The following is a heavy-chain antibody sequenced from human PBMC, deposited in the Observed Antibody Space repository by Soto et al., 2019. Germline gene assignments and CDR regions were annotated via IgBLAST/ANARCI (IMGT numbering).Heavy chain of an antibody. J-gene: IGHJ4*02. CDR2: IHTSGSP. Sequence: SETLSLTCTVSGGSISSYYCSWIRQAAGKGLGWIGRIHTSGSPNYNPSLKSRVTMSADTSKNQFSLKLTSVTAADTAVYYCVTGGTYFDYWGQGTLVTVSS. V-gene: IGHV4-4*07. CDR3: VTGGTYFDY. CDR1: GGSISSYY.